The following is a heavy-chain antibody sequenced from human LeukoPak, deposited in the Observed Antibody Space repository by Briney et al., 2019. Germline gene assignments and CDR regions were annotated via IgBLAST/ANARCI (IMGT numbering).Heavy chain of an antibody. CDR2: ICYEGSNK. V-gene: IGHV3-33*01. J-gene: IGHJ4*02. D-gene: IGHD4-17*01. Sequence: GGSLRLSCAASGFTFSSYGMHWVRQAPGKGLEWVAVICYEGSNKYYADSVKGRFTISRDNSKNTLYMQMNSLRVEDTAVYYCATAPRGGDYEDYWGQGTLVTVSS. CDR1: GFTFSSYG. CDR3: ATAPRGGDYEDY.